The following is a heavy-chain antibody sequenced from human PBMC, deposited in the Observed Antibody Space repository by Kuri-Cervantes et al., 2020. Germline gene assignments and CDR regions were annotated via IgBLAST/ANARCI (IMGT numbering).Heavy chain of an antibody. CDR2: IYYSGST. CDR3: ARDRVGGKSFDY. Sequence: SQTLSLTCAVSGGSISRSNWRSWVRQHPGKGLEWIGYIYYSGSTYYNPSLKSRVTISVDTSKNQFSLKLSSVTAADTAVYYCARDRVGGKSFDYWGQGTLVTVSS. CDR1: GGSISRSNW. D-gene: IGHD4-23*01. J-gene: IGHJ4*02. V-gene: IGHV4-31*02.